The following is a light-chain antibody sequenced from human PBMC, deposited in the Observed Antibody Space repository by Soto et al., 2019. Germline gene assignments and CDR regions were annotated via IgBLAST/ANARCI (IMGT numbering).Light chain of an antibody. CDR2: DVS. V-gene: IGLV2-14*01. CDR1: SSDVGSYNY. J-gene: IGLJ1*01. Sequence: QSALTQPASVSGSPGQSITISCTGTSSDVGSYNYVSWYQQDPGKAPKLMIYDVSNRPSGVSNRFSGSKSGNTASLTISGLQAEDEADYYCSSYTSSNTDVFGTGTKLTVL. CDR3: SSYTSSNTDV.